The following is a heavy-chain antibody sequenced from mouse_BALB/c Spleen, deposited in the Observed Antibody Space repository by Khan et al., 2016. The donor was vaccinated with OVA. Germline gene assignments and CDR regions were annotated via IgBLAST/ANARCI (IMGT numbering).Heavy chain of an antibody. CDR3: TSDGSDYTWFGY. CDR1: DYTFTNYW. V-gene: IGHV1-7*01. CDR2: IDPTTGYT. Sequence: QVQLQQSGAELAKPGASVKMSCKASDYTFTNYWMHWVKQRPGQGLEWIGYIDPTTGYTEYNQKFKDKATLTADKSSSTAYMQLSTLTSEASAASYCTSDGSDYTWFGYWGQGTLVSVSA. J-gene: IGHJ3*01. D-gene: IGHD1-1*01.